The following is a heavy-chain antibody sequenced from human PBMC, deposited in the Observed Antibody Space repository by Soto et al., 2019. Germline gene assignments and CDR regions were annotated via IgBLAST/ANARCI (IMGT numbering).Heavy chain of an antibody. CDR2: ISGSGGST. D-gene: IGHD3-3*01. V-gene: IGHV3-23*01. Sequence: SLRLSCAASGFTFSSYAMSWVRQAPGKGLEWVSAISGSGGSTYYADSVKGRFTISRDNSKNTLYLQMNSLRAEDTAVYYCAKGSPYDFWSGYYPGENWFDPWGQGTLVTVSS. CDR3: AKGSPYDFWSGYYPGENWFDP. J-gene: IGHJ5*02. CDR1: GFTFSSYA.